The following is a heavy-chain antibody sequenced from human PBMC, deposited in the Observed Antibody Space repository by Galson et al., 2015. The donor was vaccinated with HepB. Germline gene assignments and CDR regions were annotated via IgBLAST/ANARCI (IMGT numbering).Heavy chain of an antibody. D-gene: IGHD6-13*01. Sequence: SLRLSCAASGFTFSTHSINWVRQAPGKGLEWVSSISGSGSYKFYGDSVEGRFTVSRDNAKNSLFLQMNSLRAGDTAIYYCARVSLGASSSWYYFDYWGLGTLVTVSS. V-gene: IGHV3-21*01. J-gene: IGHJ4*02. CDR2: ISGSGSYK. CDR1: GFTFSTHS. CDR3: ARVSLGASSSWYYFDY.